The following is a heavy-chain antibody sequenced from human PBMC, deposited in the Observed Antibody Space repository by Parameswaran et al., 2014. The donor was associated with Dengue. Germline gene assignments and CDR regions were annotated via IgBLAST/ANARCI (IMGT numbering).Heavy chain of an antibody. CDR3: ATSPNLSGSYPEYYFDY. D-gene: IGHD1-26*01. V-gene: IGHV3-11*01. CDR2: ISSSGSTI. J-gene: IGHJ4*02. Sequence: WIRQPPGKGLEWVSYISSSGSTIYYADSVKGRFTISRDNAKNSLYLQMNSLRAEDTAVYYCATSPNLSGSYPEYYFDYWGQGTLVTVSS.